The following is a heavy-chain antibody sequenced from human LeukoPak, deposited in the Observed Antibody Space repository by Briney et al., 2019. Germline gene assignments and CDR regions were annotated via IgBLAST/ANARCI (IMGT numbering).Heavy chain of an antibody. CDR1: GFTVSTNY. D-gene: IGHD3-10*01. Sequence: GGSLRLSCAASGFTVSTNYMSWVRQAPGKGLEWVSVIYSGDTTFYADSVRGKFTISRDNSKNTLYLQMNSLRAEDTAVYYCASILRSSSGYDFDYWGQGTLVTVSP. CDR3: ASILRSSSGYDFDY. J-gene: IGHJ4*02. V-gene: IGHV3-66*01. CDR2: IYSGDTT.